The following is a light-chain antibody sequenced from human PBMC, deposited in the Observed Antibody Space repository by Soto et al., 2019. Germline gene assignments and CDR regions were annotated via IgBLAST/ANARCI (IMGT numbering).Light chain of an antibody. CDR2: DAS. CDR3: QQYDNLPLMYT. V-gene: IGKV1-33*01. J-gene: IGKJ2*01. Sequence: DIQMTQSPSSLSASVGDRVTITCQASQDISLYLNWYQEKPGKAPKLLIYDASNLETGVPSRFSGSGSGTDFSLTISSLQPEDIATYYCQQYDNLPLMYTFGQGTKLEIK. CDR1: QDISLY.